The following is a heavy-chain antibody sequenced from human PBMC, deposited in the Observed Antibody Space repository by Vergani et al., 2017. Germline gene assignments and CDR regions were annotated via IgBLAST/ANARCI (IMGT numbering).Heavy chain of an antibody. CDR1: GGTFSSYT. CDR3: ARGGGGSELYGMDV. CDR2: IIPILGIA. D-gene: IGHD2-15*01. V-gene: IGHV1-69*02. Sequence: QVQLVQSGAEVKKPGSSVKVSCKASGGTFSSYTISWVRQAPGQGLEWMGRIIPILGIANYAQKFQGRVTITADKSTSTADMELSSLRSEDTAVYYCARGGGGSELYGMDVWGQGITVTVSS. J-gene: IGHJ6*02.